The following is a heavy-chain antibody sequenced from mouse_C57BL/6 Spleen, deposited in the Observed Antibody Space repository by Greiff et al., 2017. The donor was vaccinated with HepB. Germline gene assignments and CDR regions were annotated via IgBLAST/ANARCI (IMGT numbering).Heavy chain of an antibody. D-gene: IGHD2-2*01. CDR1: GYTFTSYG. CDR3: AREESYYGYEGNAMDY. CDR2: IYPRSGNT. J-gene: IGHJ4*01. V-gene: IGHV1-81*01. Sequence: QVQLQQSGAELARPGASVKLSCKASGYTFTSYGISWVKQRTGQGLEWIGEIYPRSGNTYYNEKFKGKATLTADKSSSTAYMELRSLTSEDSAVYFCAREESYYGYEGNAMDYWGQGTSVTVSS.